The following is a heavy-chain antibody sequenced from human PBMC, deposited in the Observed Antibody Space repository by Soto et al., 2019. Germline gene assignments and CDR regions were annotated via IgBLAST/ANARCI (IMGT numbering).Heavy chain of an antibody. D-gene: IGHD2-15*01. CDR2: IIPILGIA. CDR1: GGSFSSYT. V-gene: IGHV1-69*02. Sequence: SVKVSCKASGGSFSSYTISWVRQAPGQGLEWMGRIIPILGIANYAQKFQGRVTITADKSTSTAYMELSSLRSEDTAVYYCARSTMVAASFDYWGQGTLVTVSS. J-gene: IGHJ4*02. CDR3: ARSTMVAASFDY.